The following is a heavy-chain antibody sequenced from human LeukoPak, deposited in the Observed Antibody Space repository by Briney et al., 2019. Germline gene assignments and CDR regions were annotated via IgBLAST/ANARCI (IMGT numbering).Heavy chain of an antibody. CDR2: ISGSGGST. CDR1: GFTFSSYA. D-gene: IGHD3-22*01. J-gene: IGHJ4*02. CDR3: AKDWRPRRITMIVVATVLDY. V-gene: IGHV3-23*01. Sequence: GGSLRLSCAASGFTFSSYAMSWVRQAPGKGLEWVSAISGSGGSTYYADSVKGRFTISRDDSKNTLYLQMNSLRAEDTAVYYCAKDWRPRRITMIVVATVLDYWGQGTLVTVSS.